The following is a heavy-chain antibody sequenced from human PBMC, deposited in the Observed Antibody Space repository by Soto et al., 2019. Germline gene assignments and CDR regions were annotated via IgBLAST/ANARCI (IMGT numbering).Heavy chain of an antibody. CDR1: GGTVTSGSYY. CDR3: ARGPAYCGRDCYRKNFDY. D-gene: IGHD2-21*02. Sequence: QVLLQESGPGLVKPSETLSLTCNVSGGTVTSGSYYWSWIRQPPGKGLEWIGFVYSSGSTKYNPSLKSQVTISVDTSKNQCSRRLNSVTAADTAVYYCARGPAYCGRDCYRKNFDYWGLGTLVTVSS. V-gene: IGHV4-61*01. J-gene: IGHJ4*02. CDR2: VYSSGST.